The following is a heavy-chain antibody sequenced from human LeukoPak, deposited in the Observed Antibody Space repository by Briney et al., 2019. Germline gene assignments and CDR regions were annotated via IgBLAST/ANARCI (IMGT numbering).Heavy chain of an antibody. D-gene: IGHD6-13*01. J-gene: IGHJ6*03. V-gene: IGHV1-46*01. CDR2: INPSGGST. CDR1: GYTFTDYY. Sequence: ASVKVSCKASGYTFTDYYMHWVRQAPGQGLEWMGIINPSGGSTSYAQKFQGRVTMTRDMSTSTVYMELSSLRSEDTAVYYCARDLAAAGDQLNYYYYYMDVWGKGTTVTVSS. CDR3: ARDLAAAGDQLNYYYYYMDV.